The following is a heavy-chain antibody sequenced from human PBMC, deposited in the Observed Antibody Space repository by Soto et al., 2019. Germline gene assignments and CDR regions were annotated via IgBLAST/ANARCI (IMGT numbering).Heavy chain of an antibody. CDR1: GFTFSSYS. CDR2: ISSSSSTI. J-gene: IGHJ3*02. Sequence: EVQLVESGGGLVQPGGSLRLSCAASGFTFSSYSMNWVRQAPGKGLEGVSYISSSSSTIYDADSVKGRFTISRDNAKNSLYLQMNSLRDEDTAVYYCARGGLYSSSSRGDAFDIWGQGTMVTVSS. V-gene: IGHV3-48*02. CDR3: ARGGLYSSSSRGDAFDI. D-gene: IGHD6-6*01.